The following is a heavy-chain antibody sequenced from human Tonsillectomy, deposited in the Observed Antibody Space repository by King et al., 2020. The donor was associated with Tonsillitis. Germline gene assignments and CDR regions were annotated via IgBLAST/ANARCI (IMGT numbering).Heavy chain of an antibody. CDR2: ISGDGRRT. Sequence: VQLVESGGGLVQPGGSLKLSCTASRIIFNNYAMSWVRQAPGKGLEWVSSISGDGRRTYFARFVNGRLTISRDNSENTVSLQMNSLKVEDTAIYYCASWKDDHGDYFPHYWGQGTLVTVSS. CDR1: RIIFNNYA. J-gene: IGHJ4*02. CDR3: ASWKDDHGDYFPHY. D-gene: IGHD4-17*01. V-gene: IGHV3-23*04.